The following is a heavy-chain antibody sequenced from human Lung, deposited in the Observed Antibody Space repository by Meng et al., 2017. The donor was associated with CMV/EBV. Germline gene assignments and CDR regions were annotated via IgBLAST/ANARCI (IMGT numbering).Heavy chain of an antibody. Sequence: SVMVFXKTSAGIARSNAIAWVRQAPGQGPGWMGGIIPMFGTPKYAQKFQGRVTNNADESTSTVSWEVNSLRSEDKAVYYCARAAVVVLGGTLGSMDVWGQGTPVTVSS. CDR2: IIPMFGTP. J-gene: IGHJ6*02. CDR3: ARAAVVVLGGTLGSMDV. V-gene: IGHV1-69*13. D-gene: IGHD2-21*01. CDR1: AGIARSNA.